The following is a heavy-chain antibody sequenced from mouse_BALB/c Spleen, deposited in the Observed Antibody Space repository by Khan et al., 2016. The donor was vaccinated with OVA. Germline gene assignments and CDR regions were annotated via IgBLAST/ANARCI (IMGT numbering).Heavy chain of an antibody. D-gene: IGHD2-13*01. Sequence: EVELVESGGGLVKPGGSLKLSCAASGFTFSDYYMYWIRQTPEKRLEWVATISDGSTYTYYPDSVKGRFTISRDHAKNSLYLQMSSLQSEDTAIYYCARGHCGDPFSYWGQGTLVTVSA. CDR1: GFTFSDYY. CDR2: ISDGSTYT. V-gene: IGHV5-4*02. J-gene: IGHJ3*01. CDR3: ARGHCGDPFSY.